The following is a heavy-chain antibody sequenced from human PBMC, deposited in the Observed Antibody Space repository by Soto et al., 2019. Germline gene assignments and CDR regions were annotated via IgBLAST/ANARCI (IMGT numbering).Heavy chain of an antibody. CDR3: AKASSHPCGYYYYMDV. CDR2: ISGSGGST. D-gene: IGHD2-21*01. V-gene: IGHV3-23*01. CDR1: GFTFSSYA. Sequence: EVQLLESGGGLVQPGGSLRLSCAASGFTFSSYAMSWVRPAPGKGLEWVSAISGSGGSTYYADSVKGRFTISRDNSKSTLYLQMNSPRAEDTAVYYCAKASSHPCGYYYYMDVWGKVTTVTVSS. J-gene: IGHJ6*03.